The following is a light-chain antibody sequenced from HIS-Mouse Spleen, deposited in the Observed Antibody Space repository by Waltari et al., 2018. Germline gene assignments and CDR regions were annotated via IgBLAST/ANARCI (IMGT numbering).Light chain of an antibody. V-gene: IGKV2-30*02. CDR3: MQGTHWPPIT. J-gene: IGKJ5*01. Sequence: DVVMNQSPLSLPVTLGQPASISCRSRQSLVHSDGNTYLNWFQQRPGQSPRRLIYKVSNRDSGVPDRFSGSGSGTDFTLKISRVEAEDVGVYYCMQGTHWPPITFGQGTRLEIK. CDR1: QSLVHSDGNTY. CDR2: KVS.